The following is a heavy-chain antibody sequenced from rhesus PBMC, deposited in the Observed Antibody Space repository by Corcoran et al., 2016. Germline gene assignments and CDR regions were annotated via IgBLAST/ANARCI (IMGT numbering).Heavy chain of an antibody. CDR1: GYSISGYY. D-gene: IGHD5-42*01. Sequence: QVQLQESGPGLVKPSETLSLTCAVSGYSISGYYWSWIRQAPGKGLEWIGYITYSGSTSSNPSLKSRVTISRDTSKNQFSLKLSSVTAADTAVYYCARDLAGYSYWGQGVLVTVSS. CDR3: ARDLAGYSY. CDR2: ITYSGST. V-gene: IGHV4-122*02. J-gene: IGHJ4*01.